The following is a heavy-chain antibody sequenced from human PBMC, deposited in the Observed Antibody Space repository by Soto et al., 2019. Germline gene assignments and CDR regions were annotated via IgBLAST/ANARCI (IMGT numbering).Heavy chain of an antibody. CDR3: AHRDDYVWGSYPLPPFDY. Sequence: QITLKESGPTLVKPTQTLTLTCTFSGFSLSTSGVGVGWIRQPPGKALEWLALIYWDDDKRYSPSLKSRLTITKDTSKNQLVLTMTNMDPVDTATYYCAHRDDYVWGSYPLPPFDYWGQGTLVTVSS. J-gene: IGHJ4*02. D-gene: IGHD3-16*02. V-gene: IGHV2-5*02. CDR2: IYWDDDK. CDR1: GFSLSTSGVG.